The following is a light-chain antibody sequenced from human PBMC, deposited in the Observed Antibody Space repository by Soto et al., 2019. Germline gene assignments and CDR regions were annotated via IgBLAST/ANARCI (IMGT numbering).Light chain of an antibody. CDR2: DAS. CDR1: QSVSSNY. Sequence: EIVLTQSPGTLSLSPGQRATLSCRASQSVSSNYLAWYQQKPGQAPRLLLYDASRRATGIPDRFSGSGSGTDVTLTISRLEPEDFAVYYCQQFVTSPLTFGGGTKVEIQ. CDR3: QQFVTSPLT. J-gene: IGKJ4*01. V-gene: IGKV3-20*01.